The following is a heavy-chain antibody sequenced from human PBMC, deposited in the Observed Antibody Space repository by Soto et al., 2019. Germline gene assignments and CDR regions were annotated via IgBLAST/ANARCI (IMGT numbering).Heavy chain of an antibody. Sequence: GGSLRLSCAASGFTFSGSAMHWVRQASGKGPEWVGRIRSKANSYATAYAASVKGRFTISRDDSKNTAYLQMNSLKTEDTAVYYCTRLRLDSLFQHWGQGTLVTVSS. CDR3: TRLRLDSLFQH. V-gene: IGHV3-73*01. J-gene: IGHJ1*01. CDR2: IRSKANSYAT. CDR1: GFTFSGSA. D-gene: IGHD3-9*01.